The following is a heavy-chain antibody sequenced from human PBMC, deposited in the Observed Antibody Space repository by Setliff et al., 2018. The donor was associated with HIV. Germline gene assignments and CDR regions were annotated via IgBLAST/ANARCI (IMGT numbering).Heavy chain of an antibody. CDR3: ARGWDYGVRKPED. J-gene: IGHJ4*02. Sequence: ASVKVSCKASGFTFTSSAVQWVRQARGQRLEWMGWISAYSGETFSTLKFRDRVTLTTDTSTNTAHMELRSLTYGDTAVYFCARGWDYGVRKPEDWGQGTLVTVSS. D-gene: IGHD3-10*01. CDR2: ISAYSGET. CDR1: GFTFTSSA. V-gene: IGHV1-18*01.